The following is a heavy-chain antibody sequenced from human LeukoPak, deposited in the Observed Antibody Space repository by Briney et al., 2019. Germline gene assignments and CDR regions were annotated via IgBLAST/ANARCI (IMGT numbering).Heavy chain of an antibody. D-gene: IGHD1-26*01. J-gene: IGHJ4*02. V-gene: IGHV1-2*06. CDR1: GYTFTGYY. Sequence: ASVKVSCKASGYTFTGYYMHWVRQAPGQGLEWMGRINPNNGATNYAQTLQGRVAITGDTSISTAYMELSSLRSDDTAVYCCTRESGSYHGNDYWCQGTLVTVSS. CDR3: TRESGSYHGNDY. CDR2: INPNNGAT.